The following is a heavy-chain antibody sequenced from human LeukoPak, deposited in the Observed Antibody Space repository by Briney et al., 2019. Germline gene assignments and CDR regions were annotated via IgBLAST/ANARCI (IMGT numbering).Heavy chain of an antibody. CDR3: ARHEFVSRYYFDY. CDR1: GGSISSSSYY. CDR2: IYYSGST. J-gene: IGHJ4*02. V-gene: IGHV4-39*01. D-gene: IGHD3-10*01. Sequence: SETLSLTCTVSGGSISSSSYYWGWIRQPPGKGLEWIGSIYYSGSTYYNPSLKSRVTISVDTSKNQFSLKLSSVTAADTAVYYCARHEFVSRYYFDYWGQGTLVTVSS.